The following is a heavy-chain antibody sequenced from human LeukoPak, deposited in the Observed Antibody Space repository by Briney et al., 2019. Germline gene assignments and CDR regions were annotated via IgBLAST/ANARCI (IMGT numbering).Heavy chain of an antibody. V-gene: IGHV4-39*01. J-gene: IGHJ5*02. CDR1: GGSVSSSNYY. Sequence: SETLSLTCTVSGGSVSSSNYYWAWIRQPPGKGLEWVANIFYTGNTYYYPSLKSRVTISVDTSKNQFSLRLTSVTATDTAVYYCARLNKPGWFDPWGQGTLVTVSS. D-gene: IGHD1-14*01. CDR2: IFYTGNT. CDR3: ARLNKPGWFDP.